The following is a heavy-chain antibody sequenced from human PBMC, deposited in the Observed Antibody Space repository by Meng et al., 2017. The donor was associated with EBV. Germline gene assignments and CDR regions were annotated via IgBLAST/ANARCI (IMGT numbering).Heavy chain of an antibody. J-gene: IGHJ4*02. CDR1: GYTFTGYY. V-gene: IGHV1-2*06. CDR3: ARVGIAVAGTGDY. D-gene: IGHD6-19*01. Sequence: HVQLVQSGAEVKKPRASVKVSCKASGYTFTGYYMHWVRQAPGQGLEWIGRINPNIGGTNYAQKFQGRVTITRDTSISTAYMELSRLRSDDTAVYYCARVGIAVAGTGDYWGQGTLVTVSS. CDR2: INPNIGGT.